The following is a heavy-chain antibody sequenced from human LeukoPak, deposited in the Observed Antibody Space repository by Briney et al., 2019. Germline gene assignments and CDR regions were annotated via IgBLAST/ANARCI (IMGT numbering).Heavy chain of an antibody. Sequence: PGGSLRLSCAASGFTFSSYAMGWVRQAPGKGLQWVSVISGSGTTTYYADSAKGRFTISRDNSKDTLYLQMNSLRVEDTAVYYCARRGTSSWHFDYWGQGTLVTVSS. CDR3: ARRGTSSWHFDY. V-gene: IGHV3-23*01. CDR2: ISGSGTTT. D-gene: IGHD6-13*01. J-gene: IGHJ4*02. CDR1: GFTFSSYA.